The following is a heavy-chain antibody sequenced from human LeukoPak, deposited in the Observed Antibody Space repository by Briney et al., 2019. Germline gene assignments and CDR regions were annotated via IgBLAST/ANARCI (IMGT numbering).Heavy chain of an antibody. CDR1: GFTFSSYA. J-gene: IGHJ4*02. CDR3: ARVALRFLEWYNFDY. CDR2: ISYDGSNK. D-gene: IGHD3-3*01. Sequence: GRSLRLSCAASGFTFSSYAMHWVRQAPGKGLEWVAVISYDGSNKYYADSVKGRFTISRDNSKNTLYLQMNSLRAEDTAVYYCARVALRFLEWYNFDYWGRGTLVTVSS. V-gene: IGHV3-30*01.